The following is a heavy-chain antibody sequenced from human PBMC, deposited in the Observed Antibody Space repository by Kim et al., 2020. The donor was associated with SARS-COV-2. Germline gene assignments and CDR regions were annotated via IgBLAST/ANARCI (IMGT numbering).Heavy chain of an antibody. Sequence: SETLSLTCTVSGGSISSYYWSWIRQPPGKGLEWNGYIYDRGSTNYNPSLKSRVPITVDTSKNQFSLKRSSVTAADAAVYYCARSYGSGSYSLYYYYYGMDVWGKGTTVPVSS. CDR2: IYDRGST. V-gene: IGHV4-59*01. CDR3: ARSYGSGSYSLYYYYYGMDV. CDR1: GGSISSYY. J-gene: IGHJ6*04. D-gene: IGHD3-10*01.